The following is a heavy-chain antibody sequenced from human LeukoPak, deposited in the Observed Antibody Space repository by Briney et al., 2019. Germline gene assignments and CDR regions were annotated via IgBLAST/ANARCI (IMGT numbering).Heavy chain of an antibody. D-gene: IGHD6-19*01. J-gene: IGHJ4*01. V-gene: IGHV3-23*01. CDR1: GFTFSNSA. Sequence: PGGSLRLSCAASGFTFSNSAMSWVRQAPGKGLEWVSTLSGSGITTYYADSVTGRFTISRDNSKSTLYLQMNSMRAEDTAVYYCAKGIYSSGWSYFDYWGHGTLVTVSS. CDR2: LSGSGITT. CDR3: AKGIYSSGWSYFDY.